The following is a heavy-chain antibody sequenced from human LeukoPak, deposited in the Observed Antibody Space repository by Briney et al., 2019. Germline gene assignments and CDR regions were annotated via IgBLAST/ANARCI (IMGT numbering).Heavy chain of an antibody. CDR1: GFTFTSYE. CDR3: TRGGISIAC. V-gene: IGHV3-48*03. Sequence: PGGSLRLSCAASGFTFTSYEMNWVRQAPGKGLEWISYISSSATTIHYADSVKGRFTISRDNAKKSVCLKTIRQRFEDTTVYWCTRGGISIACWGQGTLVTVSS. D-gene: IGHD3-3*01. J-gene: IGHJ4*02. CDR2: ISSSATTI.